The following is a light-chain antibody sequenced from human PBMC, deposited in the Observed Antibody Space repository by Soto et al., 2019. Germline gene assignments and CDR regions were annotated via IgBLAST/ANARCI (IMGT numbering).Light chain of an antibody. Sequence: QSVLTQPPSVSAAPGQKVTISCSGSSSNIGDNFVSWYQHLPGAAPKLLIYDNNKRPSGIPDRFSGSKSGSSATLDIAGLQTGDEAVYYCATWDTNLSAVVFGGGTKVTVL. CDR2: DNN. V-gene: IGLV1-51*01. J-gene: IGLJ2*01. CDR1: SSNIGDNF. CDR3: ATWDTNLSAVV.